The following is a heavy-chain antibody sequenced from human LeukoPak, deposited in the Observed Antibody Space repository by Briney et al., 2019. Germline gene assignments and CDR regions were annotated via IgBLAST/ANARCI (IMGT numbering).Heavy chain of an antibody. CDR1: GGSISSGGYY. J-gene: IGHJ4*02. CDR2: IYYSGST. CDR3: ASLLLLGIINY. Sequence: SQTLSLTCTVSGGSISSGGYYWSWVRQHPGKGLEWIGYIYYSGSTYYNPSLKSRVTISVDTSKNQFSLKLSSVTAADTAVYYCASLLLLGIINYWGQGTLVTVSS. V-gene: IGHV4-31*03. D-gene: IGHD3-16*01.